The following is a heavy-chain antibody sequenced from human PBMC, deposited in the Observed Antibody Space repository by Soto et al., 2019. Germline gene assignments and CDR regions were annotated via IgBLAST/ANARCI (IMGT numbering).Heavy chain of an antibody. CDR3: ARGGSYRPFDY. D-gene: IGHD3-16*02. CDR1: GGSVSSGNNY. J-gene: IGHJ4*02. Sequence: QVQLQESGPGLVKPSETLSLTCTVSGGSVSSGNNYWSWIRQPPGKGLEWIGYIYYSGSTNYNPTLKSRVTITLDTSKNQFSLKLSSVTAADTAVYYCARGGSYRPFDYWGQGSLVTVSS. CDR2: IYYSGST. V-gene: IGHV4-61*01.